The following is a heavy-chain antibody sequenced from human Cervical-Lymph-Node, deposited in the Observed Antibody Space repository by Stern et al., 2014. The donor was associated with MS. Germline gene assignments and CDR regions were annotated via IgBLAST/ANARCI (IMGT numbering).Heavy chain of an antibody. V-gene: IGHV3-30*03. CDR3: TRWGYFGSGSYYNGFDS. D-gene: IGHD3-10*01. CDR2: ISFDEMNK. CDR1: GFAFSSYG. Sequence: VQLVESGGGVVHPGQSLRLSCAASGFAFSSYGLHWVRQAPGKGLEWGAFISFDEMNKYFVDSVKGRFTISRDDSKNTLYLHMNNLTVEDTALYYCTRWGYFGSGSYYNGFDSWGLGTLVTVSS. J-gene: IGHJ4*02.